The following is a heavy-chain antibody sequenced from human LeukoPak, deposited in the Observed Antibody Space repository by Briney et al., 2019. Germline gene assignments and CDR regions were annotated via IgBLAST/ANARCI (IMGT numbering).Heavy chain of an antibody. Sequence: GGSLRLSCAASGFPFSNYAMHWVRPAPGKGLEWVAVISFDRSNKYYADYVKGRFTTSRDNSKNTLYLQMNSLRAEDTAVYYCARDFGRFGDAFDIWGQGTMVTVSS. D-gene: IGHD3-10*01. CDR2: ISFDRSNK. J-gene: IGHJ3*02. CDR3: ARDFGRFGDAFDI. CDR1: GFPFSNYA. V-gene: IGHV3-30*04.